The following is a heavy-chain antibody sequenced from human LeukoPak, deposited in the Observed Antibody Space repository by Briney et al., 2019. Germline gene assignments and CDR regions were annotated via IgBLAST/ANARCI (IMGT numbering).Heavy chain of an antibody. Sequence: GGSLRLSCAASGFTFSSYAMSWVRQAPGKGLEWVSAIGGSGGSAYYADSVKGRFTISRDNSKNTLYLQMNSLRAEDTAVYYCAKYSMVRGPMDVWGQGTTVTVSS. CDR1: GFTFSSYA. CDR2: IGGSGGSA. J-gene: IGHJ6*02. V-gene: IGHV3-23*01. D-gene: IGHD3-10*01. CDR3: AKYSMVRGPMDV.